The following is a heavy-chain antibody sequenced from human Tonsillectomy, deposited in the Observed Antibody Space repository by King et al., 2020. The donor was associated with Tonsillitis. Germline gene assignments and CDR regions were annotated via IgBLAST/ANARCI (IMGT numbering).Heavy chain of an antibody. J-gene: IGHJ5*02. Sequence: VQLQQWGAGLLKPSETLSLTCAVYGGSFSGYYWSWIRQPPGKGLEWIGEINHSGSTNYNPSLKSRVTISVDTSKNQFSLKLGSVTAADTAVYYCAREPGIAAAGDWFDPWGQGTLVTVSS. CDR3: AREPGIAAAGDWFDP. CDR1: GGSFSGYY. V-gene: IGHV4-34*01. D-gene: IGHD6-13*01. CDR2: INHSGST.